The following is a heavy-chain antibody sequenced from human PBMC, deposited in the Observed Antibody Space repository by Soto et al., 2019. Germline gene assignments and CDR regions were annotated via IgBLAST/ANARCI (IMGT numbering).Heavy chain of an antibody. J-gene: IGHJ3*02. Sequence: QVQLVESGGGVVQPGRSLRLSCAASGFTFSSYGMHWVRQAPGKGLEWVALISYDGSNKYYADSVKGRFTISRDNSKNTLYLQMNSLRTEDTAVYYCAKDLGHGGRGAFDIWCQGTMVTFSS. CDR1: GFTFSSYG. CDR3: AKDLGHGGRGAFDI. V-gene: IGHV3-30*18. D-gene: IGHD7-27*01. CDR2: ISYDGSNK.